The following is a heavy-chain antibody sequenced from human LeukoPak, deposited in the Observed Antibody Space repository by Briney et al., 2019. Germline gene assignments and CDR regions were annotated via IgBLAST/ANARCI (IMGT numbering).Heavy chain of an antibody. CDR2: IKQDGSEK. CDR3: GRDGAAIGLFFEL. D-gene: IGHD6-13*01. V-gene: IGHV3-7*01. Sequence: PGGSLRLSCAASGFTLSSYWMSWGRHAPGKGLESVANIKQDGSEKYYVDSVKGRFTISRDNAKNTLYLQMSSLRAEDTAVYYCGRDGAAIGLFFELWGQGTMVTVSS. CDR1: GFTLSSYW. J-gene: IGHJ4*01.